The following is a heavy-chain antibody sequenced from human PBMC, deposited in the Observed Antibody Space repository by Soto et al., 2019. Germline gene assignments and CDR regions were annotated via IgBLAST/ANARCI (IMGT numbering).Heavy chain of an antibody. CDR1: GFSLNNVRMG. J-gene: IGHJ6*02. CDR2: ISSTDEK. D-gene: IGHD3-10*01. Sequence: QVTLKESGPVLVRPTETLTLTCTDSGFSLNNVRMGVTWIRQPPGKALEWLAQISSTDEKAYSTSLKTRLTISTDNSTRQVVRSMTNWDPFDTATSYCARLVLGSGHSYTFYRFSHGLDVWGPGPPVTVSS. CDR3: ARLVLGSGHSYTFYRFSHGLDV. V-gene: IGHV2-26*01.